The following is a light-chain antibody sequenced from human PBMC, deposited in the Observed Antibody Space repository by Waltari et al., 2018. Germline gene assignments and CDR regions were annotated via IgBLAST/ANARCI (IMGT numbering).Light chain of an antibody. J-gene: IGLJ2*01. CDR3: QSADSSGSVV. CDR1: ALSKQY. V-gene: IGLV3-25*03. Sequence: SFELTQQPSLSVSPGQTARITCSGAALSKQYAHWHQQRPGLAPVLVIYKDSERPSGIPERFSGSSSGTTVTLTISGVQAEDEADYYCQSADSSGSVVFGGGTKLTVL. CDR2: KDS.